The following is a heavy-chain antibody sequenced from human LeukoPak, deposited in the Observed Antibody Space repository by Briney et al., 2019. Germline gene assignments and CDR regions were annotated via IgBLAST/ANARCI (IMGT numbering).Heavy chain of an antibody. J-gene: IGHJ4*02. V-gene: IGHV1-18*01. CDR1: GFTFNRYG. Sequence: ASVEVSCKASGFTFNRYGISWVRQAPGQGLEWMGWISGYNGNTNYAQKLQGRVTMTTDTSTRTAYMELRSLRSDDTAVYYCARGDWGSFDYWGQGTLVTVSS. D-gene: IGHD3/OR15-3a*01. CDR3: ARGDWGSFDY. CDR2: ISGYNGNT.